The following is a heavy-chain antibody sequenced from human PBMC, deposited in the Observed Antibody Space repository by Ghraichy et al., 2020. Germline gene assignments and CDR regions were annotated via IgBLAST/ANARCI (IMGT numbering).Heavy chain of an antibody. J-gene: IGHJ6*02. D-gene: IGHD6-19*01. V-gene: IGHV3-15*01. Sequence: GGSLRLSCAASGFTFSNAWMSWVRQAPGKGLEWVGRIKSKTDGGTTDYAAPVKGRFTISRDDSKNTLYLQMNSLKTEDTAVYYCTTRRLDTVAGTWSYYYGMDVWGQGTTVTVSS. CDR1: GFTFSNAW. CDR2: IKSKTDGGTT. CDR3: TTRRLDTVAGTWSYYYGMDV.